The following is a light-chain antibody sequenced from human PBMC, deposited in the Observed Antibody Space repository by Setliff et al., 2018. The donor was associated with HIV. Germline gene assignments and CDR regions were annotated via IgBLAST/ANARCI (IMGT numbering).Light chain of an antibody. CDR2: DVS. V-gene: IGLV2-14*03. CDR3: SSYTSANTYV. J-gene: IGLJ1*01. CDR1: STDIGSYNY. Sequence: QSVLTQPASVSGSPGQSITISCTGTSTDIGSYNYVSWYQQHSGKAPKLMIYDVSQRPSRDSSRLSGSKSGDTASLTISGLQAEDEADYYCSSYTSANTYVFGTGTKVTVL.